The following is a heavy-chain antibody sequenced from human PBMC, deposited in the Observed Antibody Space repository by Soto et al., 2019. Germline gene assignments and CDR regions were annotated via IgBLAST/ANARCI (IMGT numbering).Heavy chain of an antibody. J-gene: IGHJ1*01. D-gene: IGHD1-26*01. CDR1: GFTFSTNG. CDR2: IWADGSKQ. CDR3: ARSGRSSELPH. V-gene: IGHV3-33*01. Sequence: QVQLVESGGGVVQPGRSLRLSCAAAGFTFSTNGMHWVRQAPGKGLEWVAVIWADGSKQYYAESVKGRFTISRDNAKNTLYLQMNSLRAEDTAVYFCARSGRSSELPHWGQGIQVTVSS.